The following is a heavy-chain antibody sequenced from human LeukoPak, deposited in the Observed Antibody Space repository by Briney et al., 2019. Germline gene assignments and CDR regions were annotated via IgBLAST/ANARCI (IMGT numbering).Heavy chain of an antibody. J-gene: IGHJ4*02. CDR3: AKEDEYYYDSSGYSYFDY. Sequence: PGTSLRLSCAASGFTFSSYGMHWVRQAPGKGLDWVAVIWYDGSNKYYVDSVKGRFTISRDNSKNTLYLQMNSLRAEDTAVYYCAKEDEYYYDSSGYSYFDYWGQGTLVTVSS. V-gene: IGHV3-33*06. CDR2: IWYDGSNK. D-gene: IGHD3-22*01. CDR1: GFTFSSYG.